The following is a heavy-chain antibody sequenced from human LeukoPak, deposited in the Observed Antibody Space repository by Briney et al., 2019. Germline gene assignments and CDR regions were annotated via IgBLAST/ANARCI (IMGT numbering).Heavy chain of an antibody. CDR3: XXXXXXXTXXXXFHY. Sequence: XXXRQAPGXXXXGVSATSSSDAGTYXAESVRGRFTISRDXFKNXLYIQRNSLRPEDTAIYYCXXXXXXXTXXXXFHYWGXGXLVTVSS. CDR2: TSSSDAGT. J-gene: IGHJ4*02. V-gene: IGHV3-23*01.